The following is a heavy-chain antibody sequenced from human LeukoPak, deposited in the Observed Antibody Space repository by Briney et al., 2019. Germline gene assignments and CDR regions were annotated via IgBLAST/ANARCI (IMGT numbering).Heavy chain of an antibody. CDR3: ARGGTWGSFDY. J-gene: IGHJ4*02. D-gene: IGHD3-16*01. CDR2: IREDGSHE. V-gene: IGHV3-7*01. Sequence: GGSLRLSCAASGFTFSTYWMNWVRQAPGKGLEWVAYIREDGSHENYVDSVKGRFTISRDNAKNSLSLQLNSLRAEDTAVYVCARGGTWGSFDYWGQGTLVTVSS. CDR1: GFTFSTYW.